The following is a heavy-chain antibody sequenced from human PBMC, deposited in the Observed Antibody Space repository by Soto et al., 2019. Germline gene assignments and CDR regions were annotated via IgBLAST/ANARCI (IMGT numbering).Heavy chain of an antibody. CDR1: GLTFSAYT. V-gene: IGHV3-23*01. CDR3: AKEGGDSSIWVPFDS. Sequence: PGWSLRLSCAAYGLTFSAYTVSWARQAPGKGLEWVSSVTYSGTTTYYADSVKGRFTISRDNSKNTLYLQMNSLRVEDTAVYFCAKEGGDSSIWVPFDSWGQGPMVTGSS. J-gene: IGHJ5*01. D-gene: IGHD6-13*01. CDR2: VTYSGTTT.